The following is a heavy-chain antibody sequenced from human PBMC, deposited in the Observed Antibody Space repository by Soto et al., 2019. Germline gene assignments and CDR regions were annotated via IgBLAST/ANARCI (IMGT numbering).Heavy chain of an antibody. V-gene: IGHV1-8*01. CDR2: INPNSGNT. CDR1: GYIFTNYD. D-gene: IGHD4-17*01. Sequence: QVQLAQSGAEVKTPGASVKVSCKASGYIFTNYDINWVRQATGQGLEYLGWINPNSGNTGYVQKFQGRVTMTRNTSINTAYMELNSLRYEDTAVYYCARGIKYGVYSRSFDPWGQGTLVTVSS. J-gene: IGHJ5*02. CDR3: ARGIKYGVYSRSFDP.